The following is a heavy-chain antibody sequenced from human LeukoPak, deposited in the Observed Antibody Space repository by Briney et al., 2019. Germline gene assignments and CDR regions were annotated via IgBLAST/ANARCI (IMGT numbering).Heavy chain of an antibody. CDR1: GYTFTGYY. CDR2: INPNSGGT. V-gene: IGHV1-2*04. D-gene: IGHD3-9*01. CDR3: AEDGIRDFVAAPDV. J-gene: IGHJ6*02. Sequence: APVKVSCKASGYTFTGYYMHWVRQTHGQGHELMRWINPNSGGTDSAQKFQGWVTMTRDTFLSTAYMELSRLRSDDSAFFFRAEDGIRDFVAAPDVWGQGTTVTVSS.